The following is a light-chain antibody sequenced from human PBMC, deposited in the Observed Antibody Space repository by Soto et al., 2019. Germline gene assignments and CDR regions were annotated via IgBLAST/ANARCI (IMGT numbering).Light chain of an antibody. CDR3: QKYNIAPSWT. V-gene: IGKV3D-20*02. Sequence: EVVLTQSPVTLSLSPGARATLSCRASQTIANNYLTWYQQKPGQAPRLLIYDASNRATGIPARFSGSGSGTDFTLTISSLQPEDVATYYCQKYNIAPSWTFGQGTKVDIK. J-gene: IGKJ1*01. CDR1: QTIANNY. CDR2: DAS.